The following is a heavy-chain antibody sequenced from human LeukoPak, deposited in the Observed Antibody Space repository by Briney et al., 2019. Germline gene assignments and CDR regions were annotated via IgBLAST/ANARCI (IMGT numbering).Heavy chain of an antibody. J-gene: IGHJ4*02. Sequence: GGSLRLSCAASGFTFSSYAMHWVRQAPGKGLEWVAVISYDGSNKYYADSVKGRFTISRDNSKNTLYMQMNSLRAEGTAVYYCAGITMALWGQGTLVTVSS. CDR1: GFTFSSYA. V-gene: IGHV3-30-3*01. CDR2: ISYDGSNK. D-gene: IGHD3-10*01. CDR3: AGITMAL.